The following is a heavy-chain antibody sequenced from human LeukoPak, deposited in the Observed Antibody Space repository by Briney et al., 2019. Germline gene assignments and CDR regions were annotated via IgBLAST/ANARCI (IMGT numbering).Heavy chain of an antibody. CDR2: IYYSGST. CDR3: ARVTNSLAFDV. J-gene: IGHJ3*01. V-gene: IGHV4-39*07. CDR1: GDSISSTTYY. Sequence: SSETLSLTCNVSGDSISSTTYYWGWVRQSPGRGLEWIANIYYSGSTYYNLSLKSRVTISLDRSKKQFSLTLSSVTAADTAIYYCARVTNSLAFDVWGQGTLVTVSS. D-gene: IGHD2-8*01.